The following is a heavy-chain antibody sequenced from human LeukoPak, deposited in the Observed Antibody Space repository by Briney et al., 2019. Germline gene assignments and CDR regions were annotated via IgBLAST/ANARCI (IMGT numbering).Heavy chain of an antibody. CDR2: INPNSGGT. D-gene: IGHD6-13*01. CDR3: ARAPGGSSWYYYYYYYMDV. Sequence: ASVKVSCKASGYTFTGYYMHWVRQAPGQGLEWMGWINPNSGGTNYARKFQGRVTMTRDTSISTVYMALSRLRSDDTAVYYCARAPGGSSWYYYYYYYMDVWGKGTTVTVSS. J-gene: IGHJ6*03. CDR1: GYTFTGYY. V-gene: IGHV1-2*02.